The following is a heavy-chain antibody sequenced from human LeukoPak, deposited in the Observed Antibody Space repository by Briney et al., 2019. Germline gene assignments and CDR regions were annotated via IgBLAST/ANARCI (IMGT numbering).Heavy chain of an antibody. CDR1: GYSFTNYW. D-gene: IGHD3-3*01. CDR2: IYPGDSDT. Sequence: GGSLKISCKGSGYSFTNYWIGWVRQLPGKGLEWMGIIYPGDSDTRYSPSFQGQVTISADKSISTAYLQWTSLKASDTAIYYCARGPGSGYYPSYFDYWGQGTLVTVSS. CDR3: ARGPGSGYYPSYFDY. V-gene: IGHV5-51*01. J-gene: IGHJ4*02.